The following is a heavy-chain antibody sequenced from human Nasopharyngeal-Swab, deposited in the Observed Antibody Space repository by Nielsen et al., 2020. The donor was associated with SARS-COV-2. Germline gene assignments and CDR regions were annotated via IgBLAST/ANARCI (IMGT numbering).Heavy chain of an antibody. D-gene: IGHD3-9*01. CDR1: GFTSGSHD. Sequence: GESLNTSCAASGFTSGSHDIHSVRQPPRKGLEWVSGIATAGQTYYADSVNGRYTISREDVKSFLYLQMNSLGVEDSGVYYCARGRGGYYNLDYWGQGTLVTVSP. CDR3: ARGRGGYYNLDY. J-gene: IGHJ4*02. V-gene: IGHV3-13*01. CDR2: IATAGQT.